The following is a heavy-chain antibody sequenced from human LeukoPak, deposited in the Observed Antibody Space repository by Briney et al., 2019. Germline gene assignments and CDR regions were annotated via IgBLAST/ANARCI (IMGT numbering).Heavy chain of an antibody. J-gene: IGHJ4*02. CDR3: ARGHTATAHLIY. V-gene: IGHV3-21*01. D-gene: IGHD5-18*01. Sequence: PGGSLRLSCAASGFTLSTYTMNWVRQTPGKGLEWVSSITGGIGNMYYADSVKGRFIISRDNANNSLYLQMNSLRAEDTAVYFCARGHTATAHLIYWGQGTLVTVSS. CDR2: ITGGIGNM. CDR1: GFTLSTYT.